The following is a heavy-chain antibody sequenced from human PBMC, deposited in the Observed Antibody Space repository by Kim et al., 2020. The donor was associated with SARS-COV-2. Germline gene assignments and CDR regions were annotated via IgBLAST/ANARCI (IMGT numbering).Heavy chain of an antibody. J-gene: IGHJ5*02. V-gene: IGHV3-30-3*02. D-gene: IGHD5-12*01. CDR3: AEGPSIGEGYPLAS. Sequence: YGGSLKGRFTISRDNSQNTLYRQMNNLRSEDTAVYYCAEGPSIGEGYPLASWGQGTLVIVSS.